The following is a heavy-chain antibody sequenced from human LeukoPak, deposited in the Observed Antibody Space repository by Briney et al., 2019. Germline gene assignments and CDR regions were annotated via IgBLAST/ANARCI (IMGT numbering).Heavy chain of an antibody. Sequence: ASVKVSCKASGYTFTSYDINWVRQATGQGLEWMGWMNPNSGNTGYAQKFQGRVTITRNTSISTAYMELSSLRSEDTAVYYCARRELATGAFDIWGQGTMVTVSS. CDR3: ARRELATGAFDI. CDR1: GYTFTSYD. D-gene: IGHD1-26*01. V-gene: IGHV1-8*03. CDR2: MNPNSGNT. J-gene: IGHJ3*02.